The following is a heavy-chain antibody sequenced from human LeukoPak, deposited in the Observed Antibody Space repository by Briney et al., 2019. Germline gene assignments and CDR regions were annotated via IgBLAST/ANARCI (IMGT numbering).Heavy chain of an antibody. CDR3: ARASPSGYDY. Sequence: PGGSLRLSCVASGFTFSTFCMNWVRQAPGKGLEWVSYIGSGSSPIYYADSVKGRFIMSRDNAKNSLYLQMNSLRDEDAAVYYCARASPSGYDYWGQGTLVTVSS. V-gene: IGHV3-48*02. D-gene: IGHD3-22*01. CDR1: GFTFSTFC. J-gene: IGHJ4*02. CDR2: IGSGSSPI.